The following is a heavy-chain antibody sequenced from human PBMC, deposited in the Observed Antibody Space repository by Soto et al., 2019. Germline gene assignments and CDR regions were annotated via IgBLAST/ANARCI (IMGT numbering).Heavy chain of an antibody. CDR2: ISAYNGNT. CDR3: ARGGPTETYYYYGMDV. CDR1: GYSFTSCG. V-gene: IGHV1-18*01. D-gene: IGHD4-4*01. Sequence: GASVTVSCTASGYSFTSCGRSWVRQAPGQGLEWMGWISAYNGNTNYAQKLQGRVTMTTDTSTSTAYMELRSLRSDDTAVYYCARGGPTETYYYYGMDVWGQGTTVTVSS. J-gene: IGHJ6*02.